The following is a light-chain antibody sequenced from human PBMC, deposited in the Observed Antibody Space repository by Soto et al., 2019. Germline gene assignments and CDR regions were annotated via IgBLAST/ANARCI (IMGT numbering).Light chain of an antibody. CDR1: SSAV. J-gene: IGLJ3*02. Sequence: QSVLTQPASVSGAPGHSITISCTGASSAVSWCQHHPGKAPQLIFYEDNKRPSRVSNRFSGSKSGNTASLTISGLQAEDEATYCISDDGRMFGGGTKVTVL. CDR2: EDN. CDR3: SDDGRM. V-gene: IGLV2-23*01.